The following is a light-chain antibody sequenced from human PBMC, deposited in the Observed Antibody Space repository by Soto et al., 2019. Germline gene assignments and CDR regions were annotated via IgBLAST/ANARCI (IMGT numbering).Light chain of an antibody. CDR1: SSDVGAYNY. V-gene: IGLV2-14*03. CDR2: DVT. CDR3: SSYISTSSVA. J-gene: IGLJ2*01. Sequence: QSALTQPASVSGSPGQSITISCTGTSSDVGAYNYVSWYQHHPGKAPKVMIYDVTNRPSGVSNRFSGSKSGNTASLTISGLQAEDEADYYCSSYISTSSVAFGGGTKLTVL.